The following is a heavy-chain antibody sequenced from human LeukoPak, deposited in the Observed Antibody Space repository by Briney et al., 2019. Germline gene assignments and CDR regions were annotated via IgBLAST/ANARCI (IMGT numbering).Heavy chain of an antibody. CDR1: GGSISSYY. Sequence: SENLSLTCTVSGGSISSYYWSWIRQPPGRGLEWIGYIYYSGSISYNPSLMSRVTFSVDTSKNQFSLNLTSVTAADTAVYYCARVNGYNIDYWGQGTLVTVSS. CDR2: IYYSGSI. CDR3: ARVNGYNIDY. V-gene: IGHV4-59*01. J-gene: IGHJ4*02. D-gene: IGHD5-24*01.